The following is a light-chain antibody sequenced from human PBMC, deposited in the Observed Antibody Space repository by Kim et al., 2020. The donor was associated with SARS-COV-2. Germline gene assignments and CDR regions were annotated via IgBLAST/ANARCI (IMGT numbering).Light chain of an antibody. V-gene: IGLV1-47*01. Sequence: GQRVTMSCSGSSSNIGSNFVYWYQQFPGTAPKLLIYQNNQRPSGVPDRFSGSKSGTSASLVISGLRSEDEAHYYCAAWDDSLSGGVFGGGTQLTVL. J-gene: IGLJ3*02. CDR1: SSNIGSNF. CDR2: QNN. CDR3: AAWDDSLSGGV.